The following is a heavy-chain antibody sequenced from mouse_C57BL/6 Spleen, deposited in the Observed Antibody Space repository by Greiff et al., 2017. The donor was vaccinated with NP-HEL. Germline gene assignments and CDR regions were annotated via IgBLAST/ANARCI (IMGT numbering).Heavy chain of an antibody. CDR1: GYTFTSYW. Sequence: VQLQQSGAELVKPGASVKLSCKASGYTFTSYWMHWVKQRPGRGLVWIGRIDPNSGGTKYNEKFKSKATLTVDKPSSTAYMQLSSLTSEDSAVYYCAMGDYSNSFAYWGQGTLVTVSA. CDR2: IDPNSGGT. D-gene: IGHD2-5*01. CDR3: AMGDYSNSFAY. J-gene: IGHJ3*01. V-gene: IGHV1-72*01.